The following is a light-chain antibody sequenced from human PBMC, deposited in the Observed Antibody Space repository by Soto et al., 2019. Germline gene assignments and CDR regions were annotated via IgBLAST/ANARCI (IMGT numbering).Light chain of an antibody. CDR2: AAS. CDR1: QGISNY. V-gene: IGKV1-27*01. CDR3: QKYNSAPSST. Sequence: DIQMTQSPSSLSASVGDRVTITCRASQGISNYLAWYQQKPGKVPKLLIYAASTLQSGVPSRFSGSGSGTDFTLTISSLQPEYVATYYCQKYNSAPSSTFGQGTRVDIK. J-gene: IGKJ1*01.